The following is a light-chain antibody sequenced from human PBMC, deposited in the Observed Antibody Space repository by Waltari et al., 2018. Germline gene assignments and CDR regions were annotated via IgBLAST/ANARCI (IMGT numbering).Light chain of an antibody. CDR2: AAS. J-gene: IGKJ3*01. V-gene: IGKV3-20*01. CDR1: QSVGHTY. CDR3: QQYGTSVFS. Sequence: ETVLTQSPGSLSLSPGETATLSCRASQSVGHTYLAWYQQKPGQAPRLIIYAASSRATGVPDKFSGSGSGSGSGTNVTLTISRLEPYDFAVYYCQQYGTSVFSFGPGTKVNF.